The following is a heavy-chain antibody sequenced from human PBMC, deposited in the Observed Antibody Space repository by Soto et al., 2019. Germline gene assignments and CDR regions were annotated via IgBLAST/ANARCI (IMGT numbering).Heavy chain of an antibody. CDR3: AASLISFSGAFDL. D-gene: IGHD2-8*01. CDR1: AFTFSNAW. J-gene: IGHJ3*01. Sequence: PGGSLRLSCAASAFTFSNAWMIWVRQAPGKGLECLGLLTSKHDGGTTDYTAPVKGRFTISGDDSKNTLSLEMNSLKTEDTAVYYCAASLISFSGAFDLWGQGTMVTVSS. V-gene: IGHV3-15*01. CDR2: LTSKHDGGTT.